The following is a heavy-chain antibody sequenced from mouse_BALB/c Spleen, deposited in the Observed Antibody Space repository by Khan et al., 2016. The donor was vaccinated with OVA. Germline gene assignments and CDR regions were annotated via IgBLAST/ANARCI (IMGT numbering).Heavy chain of an antibody. V-gene: IGHV1S137*01. J-gene: IGHJ2*01. CDR2: ISTYSGNT. D-gene: IGHD2-3*01. CDR3: ASPAYDGDYDY. Sequence: QVQLQQSGPELVRPGVSVKISCKGSGYTFTDYAMYWVKQSHAKSLEWIGLISTYSGNTNYNQKFKGKATMTVDKSSSTAYMELARLTSEDSAIYCCASPAYDGDYDYWGQGTALTVSS. CDR1: GYTFTDYA.